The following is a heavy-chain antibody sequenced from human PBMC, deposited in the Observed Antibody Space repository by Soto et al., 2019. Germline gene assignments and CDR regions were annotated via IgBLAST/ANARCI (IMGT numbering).Heavy chain of an antibody. CDR1: GFTFSSYG. D-gene: IGHD3-22*01. Sequence: LRLSCAASGFTFSSYGIHWVRQAPGKGLEWVALISYDGSNKYYADSVKGRFTISRDNSKNTLFLQMNSLRAEDTAMYYCAKDAPYYYDSSGYYGPFDYWGQGTLVTVSS. CDR3: AKDAPYYYDSSGYYGPFDY. J-gene: IGHJ4*02. V-gene: IGHV3-30*18. CDR2: ISYDGSNK.